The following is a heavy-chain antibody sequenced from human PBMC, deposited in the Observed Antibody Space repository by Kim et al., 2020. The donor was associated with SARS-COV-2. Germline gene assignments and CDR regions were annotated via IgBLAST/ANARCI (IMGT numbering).Heavy chain of an antibody. CDR3: TTGALRVRGEYYFDY. J-gene: IGHJ4*02. Sequence: APVKGRFTISRDDSKNTLDLQMNSLKTEDTGVYYCTTGALRVRGEYYFDYWGQGTLVTVSS. D-gene: IGHD3-10*01. V-gene: IGHV3-15*01.